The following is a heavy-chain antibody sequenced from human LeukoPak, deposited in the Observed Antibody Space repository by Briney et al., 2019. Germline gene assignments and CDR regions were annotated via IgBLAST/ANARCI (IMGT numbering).Heavy chain of an antibody. J-gene: IGHJ4*02. Sequence: SQTLSLTCTVSGGSISSGNFYWSWIRQHPGKGLEWVGYIYYSGNTYYNPSLKSRVTMSVDTSKNQFSLRLSSVTAADTAVYYCARAGSSGWYFDYWGQGTLVTVSS. CDR3: ARAGSSGWYFDY. CDR1: GGSISSGNFY. D-gene: IGHD6-19*01. CDR2: IYYSGNT. V-gene: IGHV4-31*03.